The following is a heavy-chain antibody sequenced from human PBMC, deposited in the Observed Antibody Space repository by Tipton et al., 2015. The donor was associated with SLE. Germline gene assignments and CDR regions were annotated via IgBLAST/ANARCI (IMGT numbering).Heavy chain of an antibody. CDR2: IYYSSYT. D-gene: IGHD3-16*02. CDR1: GVSITNSY. J-gene: IGHJ4*02. Sequence: TLSLTCSVSGVSITNSYWSWIRQPPGKGLEWIGYIYYSSYTNYNPSLKSRVTTSFDRSKNQFSLNLNSVTAADTATYYCARALGVIVIPADYWGQGTLVTVSS. CDR3: ARALGVIVIPADY. V-gene: IGHV4-59*01.